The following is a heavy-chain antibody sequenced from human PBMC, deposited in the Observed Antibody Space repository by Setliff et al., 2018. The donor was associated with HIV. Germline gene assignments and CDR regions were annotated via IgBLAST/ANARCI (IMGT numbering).Heavy chain of an antibody. Sequence: PSETLSLTCTVSGGSISSGDYYWSWIRQPPGKGLEWIGYIYYSGSTYYNPSLKSRVTISVDTSKNQSSLKLGSVTAADTAVYYCARGGCSSTSCYNYYYYGMDVWGQGTTVTVSS. V-gene: IGHV4-30-4*08. J-gene: IGHJ6*02. CDR2: IYYSGST. CDR3: ARGGCSSTSCYNYYYYGMDV. D-gene: IGHD2-2*01. CDR1: GGSISSGDYY.